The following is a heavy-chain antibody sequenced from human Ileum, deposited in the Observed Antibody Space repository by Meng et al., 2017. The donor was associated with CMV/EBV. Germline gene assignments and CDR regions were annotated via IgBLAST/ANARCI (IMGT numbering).Heavy chain of an antibody. V-gene: IGHV4-4*07. CDR2: VSSTGRI. CDR3: ARVILPAHRGAFDI. Sequence: QVQWLESGPGLLKPSETLSLACTVSGDSINNYYWGWIRQPAGKGLEWIGRVSSTGRINYNPSLESRVTMSLDTSKNQFFLNLRSVTAADTALYYCARVILPAHRGAFDIWGRGTMVTVSS. CDR1: GDSINNYY. D-gene: IGHD1-26*01. J-gene: IGHJ3*02.